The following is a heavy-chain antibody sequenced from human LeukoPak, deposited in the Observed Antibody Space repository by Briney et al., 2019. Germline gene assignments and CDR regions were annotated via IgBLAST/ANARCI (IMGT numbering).Heavy chain of an antibody. CDR1: GSPFSGYY. CDR3: ARDSGYPYCLDY. J-gene: IGHJ4*02. D-gene: IGHD5-18*01. CDR2: INPKSGDT. V-gene: IGHV1-2*02. Sequence: ASVKVSCKASGSPFSGYYLHWVRQAPGQGLEWMGWINPKSGDTNFGQKFQGRVTMTRDTSISTAYMELSRLRSDDTAVYYCARDSGYPYCLDYWGQGTLLTVSS.